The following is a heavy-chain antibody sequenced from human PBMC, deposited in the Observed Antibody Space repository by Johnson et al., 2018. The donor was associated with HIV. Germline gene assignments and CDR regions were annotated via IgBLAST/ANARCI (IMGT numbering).Heavy chain of an antibody. J-gene: IGHJ3*02. V-gene: IGHV3-30*04. Sequence: QVQLVESGGGVVQPGTSMRLSCAASGFTFRNYAMHWVRQAPGKGLEWVAVISYDGSNKYYADSVKGRFTISRDNSKNTLSLQMNSPRVDDTAIYYCARDSRIGTMVLLSDAFDIWGQGTMVTVSS. CDR1: GFTFRNYA. CDR3: ARDSRIGTMVLLSDAFDI. D-gene: IGHD3-10*01. CDR2: ISYDGSNK.